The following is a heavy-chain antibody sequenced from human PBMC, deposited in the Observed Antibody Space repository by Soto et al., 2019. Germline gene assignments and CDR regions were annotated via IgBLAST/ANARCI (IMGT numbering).Heavy chain of an antibody. D-gene: IGHD3-16*01. CDR3: ASLGRHG. Sequence: EVQLVESGGGLVQPGGSLRLSCAASGFTFSDSWMDWVRQAPGKGPEWVDNIKQDGSEKNYVDSVKGRFIISRDNAKNSLYLQMNSLRAEDTAVYYCASLGRHGWGQGTTVTVSS. CDR1: GFTFSDSW. V-gene: IGHV3-7*01. J-gene: IGHJ6*02. CDR2: IKQDGSEK.